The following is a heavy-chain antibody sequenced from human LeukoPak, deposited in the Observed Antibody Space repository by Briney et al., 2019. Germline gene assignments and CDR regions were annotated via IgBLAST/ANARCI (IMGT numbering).Heavy chain of an antibody. D-gene: IGHD4-17*01. CDR3: AKADYGDYFSPFDY. J-gene: IGHJ4*02. Sequence: GGSLRLSCAASGFTFDDYAMHWVRQAPGKGLEWVSGISWNSGGIGYADSVKGRFTISRDNAKNSLYLQMNSLRAEDTALYYCAKADYGDYFSPFDYWGQGTLVTVSS. CDR1: GFTFDDYA. V-gene: IGHV3-9*01. CDR2: ISWNSGGI.